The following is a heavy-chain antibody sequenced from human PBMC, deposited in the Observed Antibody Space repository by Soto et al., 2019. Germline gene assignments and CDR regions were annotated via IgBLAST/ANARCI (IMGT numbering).Heavy chain of an antibody. J-gene: IGHJ6*02. CDR1: GFTFSNAW. D-gene: IGHD3-10*02. CDR3: TATLTYYYIHSGQKFYYPGMDV. CDR2: IKSKNEGGTI. V-gene: IGHV3-15*07. Sequence: EIQLVESGGGPVKPGGSLRLSCAASGFTFSNAWMDWVRQVPGKGLEWVGRIKSKNEGGTIDYAAPVKGRFTISRDDSKNSLFLQMNSLQIEDTAVYYCTATLTYYYIHSGQKFYYPGMDVWGQGNTVTVS.